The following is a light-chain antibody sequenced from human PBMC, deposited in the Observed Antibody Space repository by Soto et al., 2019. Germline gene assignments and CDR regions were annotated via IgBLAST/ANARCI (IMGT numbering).Light chain of an antibody. CDR2: TNN. Sequence: QSVLTQPPSASGTPGQRVTVSCSGSTSDIGTNAVNWFQQLPGTAPRLLIYTNNQRPSGVPDRFSGSKSGTSASLAISGLQSEDEATYYCATWHDSFYVFGTGTKLTVL. V-gene: IGLV1-44*01. J-gene: IGLJ1*01. CDR3: ATWHDSFYV. CDR1: TSDIGTNA.